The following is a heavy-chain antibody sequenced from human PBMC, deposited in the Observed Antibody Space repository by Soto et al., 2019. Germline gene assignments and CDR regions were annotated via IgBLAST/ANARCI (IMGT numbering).Heavy chain of an antibody. V-gene: IGHV3-23*01. CDR2: ISGSGGRT. CDR3: AKEMIASTLADFFDY. Sequence: EVQLLESGGGLIQPGGSLRLSCEASGFTFSNYGMTWVRLAPGQGLEWVSTISGSGGRTFYAAPVKGRFTISRDNSKNTLYLQMNSLRAEDTDVYYCAKEMIASTLADFFDYWGQGTLVTVSS. J-gene: IGHJ4*02. D-gene: IGHD2-21*01. CDR1: GFTFSNYG.